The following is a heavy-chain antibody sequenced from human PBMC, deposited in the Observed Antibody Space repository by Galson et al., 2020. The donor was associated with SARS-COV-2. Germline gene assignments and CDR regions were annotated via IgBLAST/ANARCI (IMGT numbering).Heavy chain of an antibody. V-gene: IGHV4-39*07. CDR2: IYFGGAT. CDR1: GGSLSTFDSY. J-gene: IGHJ4*02. CDR3: AGRVKIGDADY. D-gene: IGHD2-2*01. Sequence: SETLSLTCTVSGGSLSTFDSYWGWIRQPPGKGLEWIGSIYFGGATYYNPSLQSRVTISLDTSKNQFSLKRGSLTSPDPAVYYCAGRVKIGDADYWGQGTLVIVSS.